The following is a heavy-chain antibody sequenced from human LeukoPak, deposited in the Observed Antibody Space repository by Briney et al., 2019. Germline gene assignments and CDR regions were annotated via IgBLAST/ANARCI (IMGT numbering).Heavy chain of an antibody. CDR1: GFTFSNAW. J-gene: IGHJ6*02. Sequence: AGGSLRLSCAASGFTFSNAWMSWVRQAPGKGLEWVGRIKSKTYGGTADFAAPVRGRFTISRDDSKNTLYLQMNSLKTEDTAVYYCTVDYSNYDYYGMDVWGQGTTVTVSS. D-gene: IGHD4-11*01. CDR2: IKSKTYGGTA. V-gene: IGHV3-15*01. CDR3: TVDYSNYDYYGMDV.